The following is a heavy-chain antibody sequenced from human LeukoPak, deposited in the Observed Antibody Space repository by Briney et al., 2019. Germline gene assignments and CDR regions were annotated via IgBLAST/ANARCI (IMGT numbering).Heavy chain of an antibody. V-gene: IGHV1-69*13. CDR2: IIPIFGTA. D-gene: IGHD5-18*01. CDR1: GGTFSSYA. Sequence: ASVRVSCKASGGTFSSYAISWVRQAPGQGLEWMGGIIPIFGTANYAQKFQGRVTITADESTSTAYMELSSLRSEDTAVYYCARGGTAMDLDYWGQGTLVTVSS. J-gene: IGHJ4*02. CDR3: ARGGTAMDLDY.